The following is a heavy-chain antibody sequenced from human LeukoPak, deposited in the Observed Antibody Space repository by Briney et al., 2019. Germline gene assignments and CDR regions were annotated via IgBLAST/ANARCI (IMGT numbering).Heavy chain of an antibody. CDR3: ARETYYYDSSGYYRYFQH. J-gene: IGHJ1*01. CDR2: IFFDGSTK. CDR1: GLTFTTYG. D-gene: IGHD3-22*01. Sequence: PGGSLRLSCAASGLTFTTYGFHWVRQAPGKGLEWVAVIFFDGSTKYYADSVNGRFTISRDNSKNTLYLQMNSLRAEDTAVYYCARETYYYDSSGYYRYFQHWGQGTLVTVSS. V-gene: IGHV3-33*01.